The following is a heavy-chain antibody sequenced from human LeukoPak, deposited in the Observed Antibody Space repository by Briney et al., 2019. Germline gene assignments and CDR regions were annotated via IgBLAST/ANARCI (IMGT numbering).Heavy chain of an antibody. V-gene: IGHV3-30*03. J-gene: IGHJ4*02. CDR1: GFTFTTYW. CDR3: ATEGSFDY. CDR2: ISFDASNK. Sequence: GESLRLSCAVSGFTFTTYWLGWVRQPPGKGLEWVAVISFDASNKYYADSVKGRFTISRDNSKNTLYLQMNSLRAEDAAVYYCATEGSFDYWGQGTLVTVSP.